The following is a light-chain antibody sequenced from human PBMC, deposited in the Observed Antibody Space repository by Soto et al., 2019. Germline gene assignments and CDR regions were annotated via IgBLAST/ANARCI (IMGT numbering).Light chain of an antibody. CDR1: QSVSSSY. CDR2: GSS. CDR3: QQYDISPWT. Sequence: EIMLSQSPGTLSLTPGERATLSCRASQSVSSSYLAWYRHKPGQAPRLLIYGSSNRATGFPDRFSGSGSGTDFTLTIIRLEPEDFAVYYCQQYDISPWTFGQGTKVDIK. V-gene: IGKV3-20*01. J-gene: IGKJ1*01.